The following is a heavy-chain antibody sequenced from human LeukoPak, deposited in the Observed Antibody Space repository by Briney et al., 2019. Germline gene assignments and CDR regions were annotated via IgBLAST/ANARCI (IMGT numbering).Heavy chain of an antibody. CDR1: GFTFSSYG. J-gene: IGHJ6*02. Sequence: GRSLRLSCAASGFTFSSYGMHWVRQAPGKGLEWVAVISYDGSNKYYGDSVKGRFTISRDNSKNTLYLQMNSLRAEDTAVYYCAKDLQLLYYYYYGKDVWGQGTTVTVSS. CDR2: ISYDGSNK. CDR3: AKDLQLLYYYYYGKDV. D-gene: IGHD2-2*01. V-gene: IGHV3-30*18.